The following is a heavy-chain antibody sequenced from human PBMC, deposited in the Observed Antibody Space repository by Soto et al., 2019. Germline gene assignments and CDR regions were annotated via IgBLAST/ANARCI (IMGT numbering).Heavy chain of an antibody. J-gene: IGHJ5*02. CDR3: ARGHYSNHGWFDP. Sequence: PGGSLRLSCAATGFSFVTFAMTWVRQPPGKGLEWVSVIYSDGNRYYTDSVKGRFTISRDNSKNTLYLQMNSLRVEDTAVYYCARGHYSNHGWFDPWGQGALVTVSS. V-gene: IGHV3-66*01. CDR2: IYSDGNR. D-gene: IGHD4-4*01. CDR1: GFSFVTFA.